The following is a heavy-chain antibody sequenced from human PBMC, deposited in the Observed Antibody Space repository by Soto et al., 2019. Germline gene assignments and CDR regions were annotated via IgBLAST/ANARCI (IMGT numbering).Heavy chain of an antibody. Sequence: SXVCLKLACAACGFSFSNYWMHWVRQVPGKGLVWVSRINGDGSDTSYADSVKGRFTISRDIPRNTLHLQMNSLRAEDTAVYYCARGFTMTLDYWGQGTLVTVSS. CDR3: ARGFTMTLDY. D-gene: IGHD3-22*01. CDR2: INGDGSDT. J-gene: IGHJ4*02. V-gene: IGHV3-74*01. CDR1: GFSFSNYW.